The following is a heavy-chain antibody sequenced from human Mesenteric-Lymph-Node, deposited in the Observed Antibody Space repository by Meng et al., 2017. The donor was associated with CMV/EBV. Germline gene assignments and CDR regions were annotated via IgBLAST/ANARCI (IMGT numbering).Heavy chain of an antibody. CDR2: IGGTTSNT. V-gene: IGHV3-23*01. Sequence: YAVGWAGQAPGGGLEWTPCIGGTTSNTFEAASVKAGFTISRDNSKNALSLHMNSRRVEDTAVYHCASGLTLGGQYYPATYFDSWGQGTLVTVSS. J-gene: IGHJ4*02. CDR3: ASGLTLGGQYYPATYFDS. CDR1: YA. D-gene: IGHD3-10*01.